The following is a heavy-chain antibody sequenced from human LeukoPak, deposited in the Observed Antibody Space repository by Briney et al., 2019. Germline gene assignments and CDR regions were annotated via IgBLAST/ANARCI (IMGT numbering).Heavy chain of an antibody. V-gene: IGHV3-21*01. J-gene: IGHJ4*02. CDR1: GFTFSSYS. CDR3: ASWGSTSCSGGG. Sequence: GGSLRLSCAASGFTFSSYSMNWVRQAPGKGLEWVSSISSSFSYIYYADSVKGRFTISRDNAKNSLYLQMNSLRAEDTAVYYCASWGSTSCSGGGWGQGTLVTVSS. D-gene: IGHD2-2*01. CDR2: ISSSFSYI.